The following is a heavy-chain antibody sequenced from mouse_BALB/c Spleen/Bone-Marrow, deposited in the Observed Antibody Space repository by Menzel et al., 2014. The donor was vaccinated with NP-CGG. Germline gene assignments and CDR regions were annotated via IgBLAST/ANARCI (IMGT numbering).Heavy chain of an antibody. V-gene: IGHV7-3*02. Sequence: EVQLVESGAGLVQPGGSLRISCATSGFTFTDYYMSWVRQPTGKALEWLGLISNKANGYTPEYRASVKGRFTISRDNSQTILYLLMITLRAENSSTDCFASDYNYAIGYWGQGTAVTVTS. CDR3: ASDYNYAIGY. CDR2: ISNKANGYTP. CDR1: GFTFTDYY. J-gene: IGHJ4*01.